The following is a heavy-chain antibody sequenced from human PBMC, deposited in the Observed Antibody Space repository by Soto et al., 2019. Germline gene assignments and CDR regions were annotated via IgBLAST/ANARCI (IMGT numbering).Heavy chain of an antibody. CDR3: ARYDTFDY. D-gene: IGHD3-9*01. J-gene: IGHJ4*02. V-gene: IGHV3-73*01. Sequence: GALRLSCAASGFVFSASAMHWVRQAPGKRPEWVGRIRSEAHSYATGYSASLKGRFTISRDDSRNTAYLQMTGLETGDTAVYYCARYDTFDYWGQGTQVTVSS. CDR2: IRSEAHSYAT. CDR1: GFVFSASA.